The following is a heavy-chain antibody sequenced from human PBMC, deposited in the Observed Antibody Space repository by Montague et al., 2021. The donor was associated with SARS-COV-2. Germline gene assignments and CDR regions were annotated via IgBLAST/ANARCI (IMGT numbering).Heavy chain of an antibody. CDR2: INHRGST. Sequence: SESLSLTCSVYGGSFNFYYWSWIRQPPGKGLEWIGEINHRGSTNNNPSLKTRVTISIDTSKNQFSLKLSSVTAADTAVYYCAREQGVYAINGDLRYWGQGTLVTVSS. CDR1: GGSFNFYY. J-gene: IGHJ4*02. CDR3: AREQGVYAINGDLRY. V-gene: IGHV4-34*01. D-gene: IGHD2-8*01.